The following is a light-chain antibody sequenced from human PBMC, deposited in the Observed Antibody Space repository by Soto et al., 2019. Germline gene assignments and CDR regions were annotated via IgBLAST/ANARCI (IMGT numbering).Light chain of an antibody. Sequence: DIQMTQSPSSLSASVGDRVTITCRASQSISSYLNWYQQKPGKAPKLLIYAASSLQSGVPSRFSGNGSGTDFPLTIRHPQPENFATLYRQPRYSTPPYTFGQGTKLEIK. J-gene: IGKJ2*01. CDR2: AAS. V-gene: IGKV1-39*01. CDR3: QPRYSTPPYT. CDR1: QSISSY.